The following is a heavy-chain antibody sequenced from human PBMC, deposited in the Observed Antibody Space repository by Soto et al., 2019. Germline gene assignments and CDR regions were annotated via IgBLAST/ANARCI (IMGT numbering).Heavy chain of an antibody. V-gene: IGHV3-74*01. J-gene: IGHJ4*02. D-gene: IGHD2-15*01. CDR3: AREEPVSSGSPLDY. CDR2: ISSDGSTT. Sequence: EVQLVESGGGLVQPGGSLRLSCAASGFTFSNYWMHWVRQAPGKGLVWVSRISSDGSTTNYADSVRGRFTISRANAKNTLYLQMMSLRAEDTAVYYCAREEPVSSGSPLDYWGQGNLVTVSS. CDR1: GFTFSNYW.